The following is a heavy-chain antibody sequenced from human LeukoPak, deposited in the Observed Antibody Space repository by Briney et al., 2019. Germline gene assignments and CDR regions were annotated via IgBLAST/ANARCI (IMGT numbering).Heavy chain of an antibody. CDR3: ARDTAPYSSGWYDGEGIFDY. D-gene: IGHD6-19*01. J-gene: IGHJ4*02. Sequence: ASVKVSCKASGYTFTSYYMHWVRQAPGQGLEWMGIINPSGGSTSYAQKFQGRVTMTGDTSTSTVYMELSSLRSEDTAVYYCARDTAPYSSGWYDGEGIFDYWGQGTLVTVSS. V-gene: IGHV1-46*01. CDR2: INPSGGST. CDR1: GYTFTSYY.